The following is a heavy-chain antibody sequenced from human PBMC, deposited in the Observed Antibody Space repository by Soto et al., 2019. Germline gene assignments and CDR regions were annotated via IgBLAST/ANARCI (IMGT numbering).Heavy chain of an antibody. CDR1: GFTFTSYA. CDR2: ISYDGSNK. CDR3: ARDQDSGYSGPGKNGMDV. V-gene: IGHV3-30-3*01. Sequence: QVQLVESGGGVVQPGRSLRLSCAASGFTFTSYAMHWVRQAPGKGLEWVAVISYDGSNKYYADSVKGRFTISRDNSKNTLYLQMNSLRAEDTAVYYCARDQDSGYSGPGKNGMDVWGQGTTVTVSS. J-gene: IGHJ6*02. D-gene: IGHD5-12*01.